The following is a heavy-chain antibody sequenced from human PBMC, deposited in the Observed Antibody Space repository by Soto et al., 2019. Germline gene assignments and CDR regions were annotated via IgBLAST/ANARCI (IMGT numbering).Heavy chain of an antibody. CDR2: ISAGGDT. Sequence: EVQVVESGGGLAQPGGSLRLSCAASGFTVSSSYMSWVRQAPGKRLERVSVISAGGDTFYADSVKGSFKISTDNSEKTLSRPLTSRRIADTALHARSLHFTGGNCSGYWGKGPLVTVSS. D-gene: IGHD2-15*01. CDR1: GFTVSSSY. CDR3: SLHFTGGNCSGY. V-gene: IGHV3-66*01. J-gene: IGHJ4*02.